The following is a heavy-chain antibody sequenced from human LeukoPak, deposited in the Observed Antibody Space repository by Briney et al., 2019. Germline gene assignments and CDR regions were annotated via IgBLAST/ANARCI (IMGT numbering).Heavy chain of an antibody. Sequence: ASVKVSCKASGYTFTSYGISWVRQAPGRGLEWMGWISAYNGSTNYAQKLQGRVTMTTDTSTSTAYMELRSLRSDDTAVYYCARAARGGYSYGYSDYWGQGTLVTVSS. CDR2: ISAYNGST. J-gene: IGHJ4*02. CDR3: ARAARGGYSYGYSDY. CDR1: GYTFTSYG. V-gene: IGHV1-18*01. D-gene: IGHD5-18*01.